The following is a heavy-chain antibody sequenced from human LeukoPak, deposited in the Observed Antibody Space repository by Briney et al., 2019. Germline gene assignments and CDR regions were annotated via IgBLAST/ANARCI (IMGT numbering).Heavy chain of an antibody. J-gene: IGHJ4*02. CDR1: GFTFSSYS. CDR3: AKDVVPFDY. D-gene: IGHD2-21*01. CDR2: ISSSSSTI. V-gene: IGHV3-48*01. Sequence: GGSLRLSCAASGFTFSSYSMNWVRQAPGKGLEWVSYISSSSSTIYYADSVKGRFTISRDNSKNTLYLQMNSLRAEDTAVYYCAKDVVPFDYWGQGTLVTVSS.